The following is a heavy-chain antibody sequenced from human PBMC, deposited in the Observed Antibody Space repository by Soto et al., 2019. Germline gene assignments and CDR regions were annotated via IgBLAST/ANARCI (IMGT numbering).Heavy chain of an antibody. CDR3: ARHIAVSGTRGFDH. V-gene: IGHV4-4*02. D-gene: IGHD2-21*01. CDR2: SFHTGSA. Sequence: QVQLQESGPGLMKPSGTLSLTCAVSGGSITSNWWSWVRQPPGKGLEWIAESFHTGSANYNPSLMGRLTISMDKSRNHLSLNLNSVTAADKAVYSCARHIAVSGTRGFDHFGQGTLVTVSS. CDR1: GGSITSNW. J-gene: IGHJ4*02.